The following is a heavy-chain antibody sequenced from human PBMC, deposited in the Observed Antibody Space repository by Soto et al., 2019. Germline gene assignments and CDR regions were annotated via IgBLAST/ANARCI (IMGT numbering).Heavy chain of an antibody. CDR3: ATHRYNVGWEPFAP. D-gene: IGHD1-26*01. V-gene: IGHV4-59*02. Sequence: SETRSLTCPVSGDSVAGHYWSWIRQPPGKGLEWIGYIYYNGNINYNPSLRSRGTISVDTSRSQFSLRVSSVTAADTAVYYCATHRYNVGWEPFAPWGRGSLVTVSS. CDR2: IYYNGNI. CDR1: GDSVAGHY. J-gene: IGHJ5*02.